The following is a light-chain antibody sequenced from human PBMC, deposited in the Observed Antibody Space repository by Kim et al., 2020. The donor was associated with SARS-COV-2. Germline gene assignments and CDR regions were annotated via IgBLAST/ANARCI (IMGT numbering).Light chain of an antibody. CDR2: KDS. J-gene: IGLJ3*02. CDR1: ALPKQY. Sequence: PGQTARITCSAAALPKQYVYWYQQRPGQAPLLVIYKDSERPSGIPGRFSGSSSGTTVTLTISGVQAEDEADYYCQSADSSGTYRWVFGGGTQLTVL. V-gene: IGLV3-25*03. CDR3: QSADSSGTYRWV.